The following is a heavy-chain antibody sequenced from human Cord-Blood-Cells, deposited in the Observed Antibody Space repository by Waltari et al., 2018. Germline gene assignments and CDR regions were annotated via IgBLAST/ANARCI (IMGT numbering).Heavy chain of an antibody. CDR2: IYWNDDK. Sequence: QITLKESGPTLVKPTQTLTLTCTFSGFSLSTSGVGVGWIRQPPGKALEWLALIYWNDDKRYSPSLKGRLTITKDTSKNQVVLTMTNMDPVDTATYYCAHTRVRTRGFGYWGQGTLVTVSS. CDR1: GFSLSTSGVG. V-gene: IGHV2-5*01. J-gene: IGHJ4*02. CDR3: AHTRVRTRGFGY.